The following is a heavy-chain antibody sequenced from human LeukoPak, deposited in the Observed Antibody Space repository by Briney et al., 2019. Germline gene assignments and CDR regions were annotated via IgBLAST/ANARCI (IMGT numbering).Heavy chain of an antibody. J-gene: IGHJ4*02. D-gene: IGHD2-2*01. V-gene: IGHV4-39*01. Sequence: SETLSLTCTVSGGSISSSSYYWGWIRQPPGRGREWSGSIYYSGSTYYNPSLTTRVPLSVDTSKNQSSLTLTSVTATDTAVYYCARQIVVVPAAPNLFDYWGQGTLVTVSS. CDR1: GGSISSSSYY. CDR2: IYYSGST. CDR3: ARQIVVVPAAPNLFDY.